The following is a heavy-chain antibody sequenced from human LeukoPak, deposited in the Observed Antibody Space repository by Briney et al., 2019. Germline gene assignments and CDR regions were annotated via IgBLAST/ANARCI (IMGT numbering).Heavy chain of an antibody. V-gene: IGHV4-61*02. CDR3: ARGARFDYYVDV. CDR2: IYTSGST. J-gene: IGHJ6*03. Sequence: PAETLSLTCTVSGGLISSGSYYWSWIRQPAGKGLEWIGRIYTSGSTYYNPSLKSRVTISVDTSKNQFSLKLTSVTAADTAVYSCARGARFDYYVDVWGKGTTVTVSS. CDR1: GGLISSGSYY.